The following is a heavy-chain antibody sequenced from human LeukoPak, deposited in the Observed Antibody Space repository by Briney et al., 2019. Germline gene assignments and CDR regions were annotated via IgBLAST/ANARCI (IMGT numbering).Heavy chain of an antibody. CDR2: INPISGAT. V-gene: IGHV1-46*01. CDR3: ARLPYRDGVAQDY. J-gene: IGHJ4*02. CDR1: GYTFTRYY. Sequence: ASVRVSCKTSGYTFTRYYMQWVRQAPGHGLEWMGIINPISGATDYAQKFQGRVTMTRDTSTSTVYMELSSLRSEDTAMYYCARLPYRDGVAQDYWGQGTLVTVSP. D-gene: IGHD3-16*02.